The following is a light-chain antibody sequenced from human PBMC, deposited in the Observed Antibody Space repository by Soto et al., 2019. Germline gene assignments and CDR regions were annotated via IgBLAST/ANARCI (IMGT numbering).Light chain of an antibody. CDR3: QKCKIAPFT. CDR2: AAS. J-gene: IGKJ4*01. V-gene: IGKV1-27*01. CDR1: QDISNF. Sequence: DIQMTQSPSSLSAFVGDTVTITCRASQDISNFLAWYQQKPGKVPKLLIYAASTLQSGVQSRFSGSGSGTDFTLTISSLQPEDGATYYCQKCKIAPFTFGGGTKVEMK.